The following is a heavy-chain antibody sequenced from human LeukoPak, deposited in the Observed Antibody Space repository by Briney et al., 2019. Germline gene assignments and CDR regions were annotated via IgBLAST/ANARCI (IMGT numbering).Heavy chain of an antibody. CDR3: ARPDPYCSGGSCSPHPSAFDI. J-gene: IGHJ3*02. D-gene: IGHD2-15*01. CDR2: ISGYTGNT. V-gene: IGHV1-18*01. CDR1: RYMFTNYG. Sequence: ASVKVSCKASRYMFTNYGISWVRQAPGQGLEWMGWISGYTGNTKYAQKLQGRVTMTTDTSTSTAYMELRSLRSDDTAVYYCARPDPYCSGGSCSPHPSAFDIWGQGTMVTVSS.